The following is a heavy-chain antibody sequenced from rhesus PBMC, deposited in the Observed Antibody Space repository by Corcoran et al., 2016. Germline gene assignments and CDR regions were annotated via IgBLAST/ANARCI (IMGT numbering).Heavy chain of an antibody. D-gene: IGHD1-44*02. CDR2: IYGSGSST. CDR3: ARGSRYYYFDY. CDR1: GGSISSSY. V-gene: IGHV4-169*01. Sequence: QLQLQESGPGLVKPSETLSVTCAVSGGSISSSYWSWIRQAPGKGLEWIGYIYGSGSSTNYNPSCKSRVTLSVDTAKNQLSLKLSSVTAADTAVYYCARGSRYYYFDYWGQGVLVTVSS. J-gene: IGHJ4*01.